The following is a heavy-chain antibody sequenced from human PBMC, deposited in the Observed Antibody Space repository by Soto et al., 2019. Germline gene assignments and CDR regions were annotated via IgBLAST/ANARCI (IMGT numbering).Heavy chain of an antibody. CDR2: ICSTGNDI. Sequence: VQLMESGGGLVYPGASLRLSCETSGFSFRDHSMNWVRQAPGKGLQWVSYICSTGNDIHYADSVKGRFTVSRDNGKNALFLQMNSLRDADSAIYYCARLPKGSVVTGWGQGTMVTVSS. J-gene: IGHJ1*01. V-gene: IGHV3-48*02. CDR1: GFSFRDHS. CDR3: ARLPKGSVVTG. D-gene: IGHD2-21*02.